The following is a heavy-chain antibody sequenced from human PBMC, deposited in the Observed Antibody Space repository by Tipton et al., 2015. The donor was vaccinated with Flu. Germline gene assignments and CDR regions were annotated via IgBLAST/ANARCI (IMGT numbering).Heavy chain of an antibody. D-gene: IGHD5-18*01. V-gene: IGHV1-69*18. CDR1: GGTFSSYA. CDR2: IIPIFGTA. Sequence: QLVQSGAEVKKPGSSVKVSCKASGGTFSSYAISWVRQAPGQGLEWMGRIIPIFGTANYAQKFQGRVTITADESTSTAYMELSSLRSEDTAVYYCARGIGIVGRIQLWFYIDYWGQGTLVTVSS. CDR3: ARGIGIVGRIQLWFYIDY. J-gene: IGHJ4*02.